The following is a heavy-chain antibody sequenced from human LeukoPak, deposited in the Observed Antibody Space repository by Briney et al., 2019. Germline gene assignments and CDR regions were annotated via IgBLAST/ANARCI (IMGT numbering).Heavy chain of an antibody. CDR1: GFTFSRSA. J-gene: IGHJ4*02. V-gene: IGHV3-23*01. D-gene: IGHD5-12*01. CDR2: ISGSGYST. CDR3: AKDPQYSGYLDY. Sequence: PGGSLRLSCAASGFTFSRSAMHWVRQAPGKGLEWVSGISGSGYSTYYADSVKGRFTISRDNSKNTLYLQMNSLRAEDTAVYYCAKDPQYSGYLDYWGQGTLVTVSS.